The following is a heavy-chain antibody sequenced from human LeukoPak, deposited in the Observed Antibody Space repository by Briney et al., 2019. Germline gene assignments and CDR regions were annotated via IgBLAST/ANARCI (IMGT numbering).Heavy chain of an antibody. CDR2: INSDGRTT. V-gene: IGHV3-74*03. J-gene: IGHJ3*02. CDR1: RFTFSGYW. CDR3: ARSIKGSTAYYYPEAFDI. Sequence: GGSLRLSCAASRFTFSGYWMHWVRQAPGKGLVWVSRINSDGRTTTYADSVKGRFTISRDNAKNTLYLQMNSLRAEDTALYYCARSIKGSTAYYYPEAFDIWGQGTTVTVSS. D-gene: IGHD3-22*01.